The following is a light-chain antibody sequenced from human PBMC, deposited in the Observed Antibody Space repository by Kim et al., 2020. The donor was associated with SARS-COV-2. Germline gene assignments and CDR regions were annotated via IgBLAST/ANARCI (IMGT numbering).Light chain of an antibody. CDR1: QSVSSN. V-gene: IGKV3-15*01. Sequence: EIVMTQSPATLSVSPGERATLSCRASQSVSSNLAWYQQKPGQAPRLLIYGASTRATGIPARFSGSGSGTEFTLTISSLQSEDFAVYYCQQYNNWPYTSGQGTKLEI. CDR3: QQYNNWPYT. J-gene: IGKJ2*01. CDR2: GAS.